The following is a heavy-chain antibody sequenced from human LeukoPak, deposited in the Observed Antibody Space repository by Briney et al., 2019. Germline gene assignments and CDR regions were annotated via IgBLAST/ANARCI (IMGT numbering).Heavy chain of an antibody. V-gene: IGHV1-69*06. CDR2: IIPIFGTA. CDR1: GGTFSSYA. Sequence: GSSVKVSCKASGGTFSSYAISWVRQAPGHRLEWMGGIIPIFGTATYAQKFQGRVTITADKSTSTAYMELSSLRSEDTAVYYCARGTFGGVIAFAPSFDYWGQGTLVTVSS. CDR3: ARGTFGGVIAFAPSFDY. J-gene: IGHJ4*02. D-gene: IGHD3-16*02.